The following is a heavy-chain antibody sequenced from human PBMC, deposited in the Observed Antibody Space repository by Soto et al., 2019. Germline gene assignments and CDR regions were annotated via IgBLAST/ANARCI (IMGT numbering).Heavy chain of an antibody. D-gene: IGHD2-21*02. CDR2: IYWDDDK. J-gene: IGHJ3*02. CDR3: AHTGVTLDAFDI. Sequence: QITLKESGPTLVKPTQTLTLTCTFSGFSLSTSGVGVGWIRQPPGKALEWLALIYWDDDKRYSPSLKSRLTITTDTSKNQVVLTMPNMDPVDTATYYCAHTGVTLDAFDIWGQGTMVTVSS. CDR1: GFSLSTSGVG. V-gene: IGHV2-5*02.